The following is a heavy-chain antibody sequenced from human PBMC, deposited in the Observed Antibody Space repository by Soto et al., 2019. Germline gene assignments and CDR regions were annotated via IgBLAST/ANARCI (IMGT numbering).Heavy chain of an antibody. V-gene: IGHV3-21*01. CDR3: ARNRFTAMVAGKYYYYGMDV. Sequence: GGSLRLSCAASGFTFSSYSMNWVRQAPGKGLEWVSSISSSSSYIYYADSVKGRFTISRDNAKNSLYLQMNSLRAEDTAVYYCARNRFTAMVAGKYYYYGMDVWGQGTTVTVSS. J-gene: IGHJ6*02. CDR1: GFTFSSYS. D-gene: IGHD5-18*01. CDR2: ISSSSSYI.